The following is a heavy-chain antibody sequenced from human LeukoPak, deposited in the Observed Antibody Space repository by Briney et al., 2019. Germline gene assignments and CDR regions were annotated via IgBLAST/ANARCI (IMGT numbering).Heavy chain of an antibody. D-gene: IGHD2-2*01. J-gene: IGHJ5*02. Sequence: SETLSLTCTVSGGSISSGGYYWSWIRQPPGKGLEWIGYIYHSGSTYYNPSLKSRVTISVDRSKNQFSLKLSSVTAADTAVYYCASYEGYCSSTSCHPLDPWGQGTLVTVSS. CDR2: IYHSGST. V-gene: IGHV4-30-2*01. CDR1: GGSISSGGYY. CDR3: ASYEGYCSSTSCHPLDP.